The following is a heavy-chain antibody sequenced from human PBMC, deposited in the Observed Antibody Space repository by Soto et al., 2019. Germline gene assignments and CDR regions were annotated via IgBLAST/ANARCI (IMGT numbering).Heavy chain of an antibody. CDR3: VRGKVFAWGLDAFDV. CDR2: ISSRGGTE. Sequence: EVQLVESGGDSIQRGGSLRLFCAASGITFSDYSMHWVRQAPGKGLEWVSYISSRGGTEYYTDSVKGRFTISRDNSKNSLYLQMNSLRDEDTAVYYCVRGKVFAWGLDAFDVWGRGTLVTVST. CDR1: GITFSDYS. V-gene: IGHV3-48*02. D-gene: IGHD3-10*02. J-gene: IGHJ3*01.